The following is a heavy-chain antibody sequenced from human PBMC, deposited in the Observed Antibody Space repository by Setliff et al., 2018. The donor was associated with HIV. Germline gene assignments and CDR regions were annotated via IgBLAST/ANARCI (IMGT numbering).Heavy chain of an antibody. Sequence: GGSLRLSCGASGFIFSDSWMDWVRQAPGKGLEWVATIKKDGREKYYVDSVKGRFTISRDNTRTSLYLEMSSLRVEDTAVYFCASMWKVGAWGRGTLVTVSS. D-gene: IGHD1-26*01. V-gene: IGHV3-7*03. J-gene: IGHJ5*02. CDR3: ASMWKVGA. CDR2: IKKDGREK. CDR1: GFIFSDSW.